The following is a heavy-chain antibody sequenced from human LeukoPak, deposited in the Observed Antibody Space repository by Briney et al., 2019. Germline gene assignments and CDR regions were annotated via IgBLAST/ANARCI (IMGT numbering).Heavy chain of an antibody. J-gene: IGHJ4*02. D-gene: IGHD3-9*01. CDR1: GYTFTSYG. V-gene: IGHV1-18*01. CDR3: ARNNPRDILAGYLGDPFDY. Sequence: GASVTVSCKASGYTFTSYGISWVRQAPGQGLGWMGWISAYNGNTNYAQKLQGRVTMTTDTSTSTAYMELRSLRSDDTAVYYCARNNPRDILAGYLGDPFDYWGQGTLVTVSS. CDR2: ISAYNGNT.